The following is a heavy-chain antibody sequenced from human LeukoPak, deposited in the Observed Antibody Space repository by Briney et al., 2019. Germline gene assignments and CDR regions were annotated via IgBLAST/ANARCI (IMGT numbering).Heavy chain of an antibody. D-gene: IGHD5-18*01. Sequence: GGSLRLSCAASGFTFSSYSMNWVRQAPGKGLEWVSYISSSSSTIYYADSVKGRFTISRDNAKNTVFLQMNNLRAEDTALYYCANGYISAYEYWGQGVLVTVSS. CDR1: GFTFSSYS. CDR2: ISSSSSTI. J-gene: IGHJ4*02. CDR3: ANGYISAYEY. V-gene: IGHV3-48*01.